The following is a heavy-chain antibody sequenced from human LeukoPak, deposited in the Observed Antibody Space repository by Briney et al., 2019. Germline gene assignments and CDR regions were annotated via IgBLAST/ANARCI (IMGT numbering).Heavy chain of an antibody. V-gene: IGHV3-69-1*02. CDR1: GFTLSVYS. D-gene: IGHD2-21*02. CDR2: ISHSGTI. CDR3: VRGGCDRRDCYSHYFDF. J-gene: IGHJ4*02. Sequence: GGSLRLSCAASGFTLSVYSINWVRQAPGKGLEWLSYISHSGTIYYADSVKGRFTISRDDANDSLFLQMNSLRAEDTAVYYCVRGGCDRRDCYSHYFDFWGQGTPVTVSS.